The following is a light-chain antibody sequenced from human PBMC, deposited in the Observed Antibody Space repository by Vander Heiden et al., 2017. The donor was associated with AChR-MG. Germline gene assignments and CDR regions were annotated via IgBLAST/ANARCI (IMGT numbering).Light chain of an antibody. V-gene: IGKV3-11*01. Sequence: EVVLTQSPATLSLSPGERAAVSCRASQDIGSFLAWYQHQPGHSPRLLIYDASARAAGIPDRLGRSRSGTDFTLTISSLEPEDYGISYCQLRNNWPRTFGQGTKIEVK. CDR3: QLRNNWPRT. J-gene: IGKJ1*01. CDR1: QDIGSF. CDR2: DAS.